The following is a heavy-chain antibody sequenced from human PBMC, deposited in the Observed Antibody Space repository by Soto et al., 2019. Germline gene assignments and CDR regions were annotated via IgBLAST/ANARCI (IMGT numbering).Heavy chain of an antibody. CDR1: GGSISSYY. Sequence: SETLSLTCTVSGGSISSYYWSWIRQPPGKGLEWIGYIYYSGSTNYNPSLKSRVTISVDTSKNQFSLKLSSVTAADTAVYYCARDRLAYCGGDCYSDSGNYYYYGMDVWGQGTTVTVSS. CDR2: IYYSGST. J-gene: IGHJ6*02. D-gene: IGHD2-21*02. V-gene: IGHV4-59*01. CDR3: ARDRLAYCGGDCYSDSGNYYYYGMDV.